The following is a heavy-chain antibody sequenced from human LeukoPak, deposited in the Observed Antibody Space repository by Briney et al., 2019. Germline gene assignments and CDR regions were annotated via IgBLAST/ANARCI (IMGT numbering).Heavy chain of an antibody. CDR1: GFTFSSYG. Sequence: GGSLRLSCAASGFTFSSYGINWVRQAPGKGLEWVSYITRSSSTIYYADSVKGRFTISRDNAKHPLYLQMNSLRAEDTAMYYCARDVSGYSYGLGDYWGQGTLVTVSS. V-gene: IGHV3-48*01. CDR3: ARDVSGYSYGLGDY. CDR2: ITRSSSTI. J-gene: IGHJ4*02. D-gene: IGHD5-18*01.